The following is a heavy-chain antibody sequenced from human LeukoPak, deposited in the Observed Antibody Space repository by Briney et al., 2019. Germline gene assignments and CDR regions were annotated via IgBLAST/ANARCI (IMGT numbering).Heavy chain of an antibody. CDR2: ISSSSSYI. V-gene: IGHV3-21*01. CDR3: ATDTAGTGPHDY. Sequence: GGSLRLSCAASGFTFSSYSMNWVRQAPGKGLEWVSSISSSSSYIYYADSVKGRFTISRDNAKNSLYLQMNSLRAEDTAVYYCATDTAGTGPHDYWAREPWSPSPQ. CDR1: GFTFSSYS. J-gene: IGHJ4*02. D-gene: IGHD6-13*01.